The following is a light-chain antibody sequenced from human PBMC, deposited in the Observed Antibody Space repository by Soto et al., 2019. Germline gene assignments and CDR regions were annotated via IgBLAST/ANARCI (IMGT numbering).Light chain of an antibody. CDR1: SGSIASNY. Sequence: NFMLTQPHSVSESPGKTVTISCTRSSGSIASNYVQWYQQRPGSAPTTVIYEDNQRPSGVPDRFSGSIDSSSTSASLTISGLKTEDEADCYCQSYDSSNHAVFGGGTQLTVL. CDR3: QSYDSSNHAV. CDR2: EDN. V-gene: IGLV6-57*03. J-gene: IGLJ7*01.